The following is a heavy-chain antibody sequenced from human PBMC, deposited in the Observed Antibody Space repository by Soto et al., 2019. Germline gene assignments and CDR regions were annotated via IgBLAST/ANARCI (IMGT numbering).Heavy chain of an antibody. Sequence: SETLSLTCTVSGGSISSGGYYWSWIRQHPGKGLEWIGDINYSGSTNYNPSLKSRVTISVDTSKNQFSLKLSSVTAADTAVYYCARASSSWLYYYMDVWGKGTSLTVSS. J-gene: IGHJ6*03. CDR2: INYSGST. D-gene: IGHD6-13*01. CDR1: GGSISSGGYY. CDR3: ARASSSWLYYYMDV. V-gene: IGHV4-31*03.